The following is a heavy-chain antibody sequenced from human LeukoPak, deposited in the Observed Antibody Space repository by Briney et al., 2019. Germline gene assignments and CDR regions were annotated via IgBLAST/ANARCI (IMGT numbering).Heavy chain of an antibody. CDR1: GGSISSRSYY. CDR2: TYYTGST. V-gene: IGHV4-39*01. J-gene: IGHJ6*02. D-gene: IGHD6-13*01. Sequence: SETLSLTCSVSGGSISSRSYYWGWVRQPPGKGLEWIGSTYYTGSTYYNPSLRSRVSISGDTSKNQVSLKVNSVTAADTAVYYCARLGAAPGPPHYFYYGMDVWGQGTTVTVS. CDR3: ARLGAAPGPPHYFYYGMDV.